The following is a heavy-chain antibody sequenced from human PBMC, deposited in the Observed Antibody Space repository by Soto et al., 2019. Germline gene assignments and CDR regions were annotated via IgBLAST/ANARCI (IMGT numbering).Heavy chain of an antibody. CDR1: GGSISSGGYY. Sequence: SETLSLTCTVSGGSISSGGYYWSWIRQHPGKGLEWIGYIYYSGSTYYNPSLKSRVTISVDTSKNQFSLKLSSVTAADTAVYYCARDEIAARTGLDVWGQGTTVTASS. CDR2: IYYSGST. V-gene: IGHV4-31*03. D-gene: IGHD6-6*01. CDR3: ARDEIAARTGLDV. J-gene: IGHJ6*02.